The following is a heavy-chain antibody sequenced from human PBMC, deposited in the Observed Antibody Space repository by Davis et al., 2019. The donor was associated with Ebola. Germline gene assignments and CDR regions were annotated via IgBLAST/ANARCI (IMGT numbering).Heavy chain of an antibody. Sequence: GESLKISCAASGFTFSSYAMSWVRQAPGKGLEWVSAISGSGGSTYYADSVKGRFTISRDNAKNSLYLQMNSLRAEDTAVYYCARVGSGWLNPGYMDVWGKGTTVTVSS. J-gene: IGHJ6*03. CDR3: ARVGSGWLNPGYMDV. V-gene: IGHV3-23*01. CDR1: GFTFSSYA. D-gene: IGHD6-19*01. CDR2: ISGSGGST.